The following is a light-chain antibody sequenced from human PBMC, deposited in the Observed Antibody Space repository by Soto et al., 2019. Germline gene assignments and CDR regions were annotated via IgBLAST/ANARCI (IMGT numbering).Light chain of an antibody. CDR2: GAS. J-gene: IGKJ2*01. CDR1: QSVSGSS. Sequence: EIVLTQSPGTLSLSPGERATLSCRASQSVSGSSLAWYQHKPGQAPRLLIYGASSRATGIPDRFSGSVSGTDFTFIISRLEPEDLGMYYCHQYGSFPHTFGQGTELETK. V-gene: IGKV3-20*01. CDR3: HQYGSFPHT.